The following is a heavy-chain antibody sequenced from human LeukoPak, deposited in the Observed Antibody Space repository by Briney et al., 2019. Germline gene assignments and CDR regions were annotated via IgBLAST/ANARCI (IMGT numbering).Heavy chain of an antibody. CDR2: INPNSGGT. CDR3: ARVVGATDYYYYYMDV. D-gene: IGHD1-26*01. V-gene: IGHV1-2*02. CDR1: GYTFTGYY. Sequence: ASVKVSCKASGYTFTGYYMHWVRQAPGQGLEWMGWINPNSGGTNYAQKFQGRVTMTRDTSISTAYMELRSLRSDDTAVYYCARVVGATDYYYYYMDVWGKGTTVTVSS. J-gene: IGHJ6*03.